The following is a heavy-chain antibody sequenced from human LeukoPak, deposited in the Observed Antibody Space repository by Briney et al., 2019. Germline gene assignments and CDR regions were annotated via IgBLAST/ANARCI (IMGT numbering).Heavy chain of an antibody. CDR2: ISSSSSTI. D-gene: IGHD3-22*01. J-gene: IGHJ3*02. CDR1: GFTFSSYS. CDR3: ARGASRGITMIVVDAFDI. V-gene: IGHV3-48*04. Sequence: GGSLRLSCAASGFTFSSYSMNWVRQAPGKGLEWVSYISSSSSTIYYADSVKGRFTISRDNAKNSLYLQMNSLRAEDTAVYYCARGASRGITMIVVDAFDIWGQGTMVTVSS.